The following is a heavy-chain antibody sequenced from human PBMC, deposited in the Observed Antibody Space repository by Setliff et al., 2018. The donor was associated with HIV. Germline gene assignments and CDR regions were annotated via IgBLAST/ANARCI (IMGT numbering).Heavy chain of an antibody. V-gene: IGHV1-18*01. CDR1: GYTFTTYA. CDR2: ISTHNDDT. Sequence: RASVKVSCKASGYTFTTYAISWVRQAPGQGLEWMGWISTHNDDTDYAQKFQGRVTMTRDTSTSTVYMELRSLRSDDTAVYYCARDRQDYSAGSYIYYFDYWGQGTLVTVSS. D-gene: IGHD3-10*01. J-gene: IGHJ4*02. CDR3: ARDRQDYSAGSYIYYFDY.